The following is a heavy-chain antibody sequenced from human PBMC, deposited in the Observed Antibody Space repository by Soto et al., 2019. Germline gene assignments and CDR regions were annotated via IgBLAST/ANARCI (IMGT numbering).Heavy chain of an antibody. CDR1: GFTFSTYA. V-gene: IGHV3-23*01. CDR2: ILHDETP. D-gene: IGHD2-21*01. CDR3: SKDLFPTSGQRFFFES. J-gene: IGHJ4*02. Sequence: GGSLRLSCAASGFTFSTYAMTWVRQAPGRGLEWVSTILHDETPFYTDSVKGRFTISRDNVRGTLYLQMNGLRVEDAALYYCSKDLFPTSGQRFFFESWGQGSLVTVSS.